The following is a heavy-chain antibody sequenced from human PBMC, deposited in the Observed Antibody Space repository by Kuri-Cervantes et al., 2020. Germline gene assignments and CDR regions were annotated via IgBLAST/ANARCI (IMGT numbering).Heavy chain of an antibody. CDR2: ISWNSGSI. D-gene: IGHD2-15*01. CDR3: AKAFPLFCSGGSCYWDYYYYYGMDV. V-gene: IGHV3-9*01. J-gene: IGHJ6*02. Sequence: SLKISCAASGFTFSDYYMSWIRQAPGKGLEWVSGISWNSGSIGYADSVEGRFTISRDNSKNTLYLQMNSLRAEDTAVYYCAKAFPLFCSGGSCYWDYYYYYGMDVWGQGTTVTVSS. CDR1: GFTFSDYY.